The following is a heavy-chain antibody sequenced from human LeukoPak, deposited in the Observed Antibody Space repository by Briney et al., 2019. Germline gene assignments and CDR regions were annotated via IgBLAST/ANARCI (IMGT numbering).Heavy chain of an antibody. D-gene: IGHD2-15*01. V-gene: IGHV3-33*01. CDR2: IWHDGYNK. J-gene: IGHJ4*02. CDR3: ARDEEYCAGGSCSLDY. Sequence: GGSLRLSCAASGFPFSSFGMHWVRQAPGKGLEWLAVIWHDGYNKYYADSVKGRFTISRDNSKHTLYLQMNSLRAEDTAVYYCARDEEYCAGGSCSLDYWGQGILVTVSS. CDR1: GFPFSSFG.